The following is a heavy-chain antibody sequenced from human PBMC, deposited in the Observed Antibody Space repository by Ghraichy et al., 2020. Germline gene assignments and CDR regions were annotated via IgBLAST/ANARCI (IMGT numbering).Heavy chain of an antibody. CDR2: ISSSSSTI. D-gene: IGHD5-18*01. CDR3: ARELFRGYSYGYVGALGY. V-gene: IGHV3-48*02. J-gene: IGHJ4*02. Sequence: GGSLRLSCAASGFTFSSYSMNWVRQAPGKGLEWVSYISSSSSTIYYADSVKGRFTISRDNAKNSLYLQMNSLRDEDTAVYYCARELFRGYSYGYVGALGYWGQGTLVTVSS. CDR1: GFTFSSYS.